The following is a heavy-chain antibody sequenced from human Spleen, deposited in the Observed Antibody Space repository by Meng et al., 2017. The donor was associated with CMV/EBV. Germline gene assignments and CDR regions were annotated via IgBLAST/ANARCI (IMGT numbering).Heavy chain of an antibody. CDR3: ARFSSSPYYYYGMDV. D-gene: IGHD6-6*01. CDR1: GYAFTTYA. J-gene: IGHJ6*02. Sequence: ASVKVSCKASGYAFTTYAMHWVRQAPGQRLEWLGWSSAGNGNTKFSQEFHGRVTITRDTSASTTYVELSSLRSEDMAVYYCARFSSSPYYYYGMDVWGQGTTVTVSS. CDR2: SSAGNGNT. V-gene: IGHV1-3*02.